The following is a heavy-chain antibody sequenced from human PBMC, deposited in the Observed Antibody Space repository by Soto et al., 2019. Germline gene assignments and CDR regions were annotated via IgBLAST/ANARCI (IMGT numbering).Heavy chain of an antibody. V-gene: IGHV3-23*01. CDR1: GFTFSSYT. Sequence: GGSLRLSCAASGFTFSSYTMNWVRQAPGKGLEWVSTFVGSTGSTFYADSVKGRFTISRDDSKNTLYLQMNSLRAEDTAVYYCAKRHTTVATLANYFDYWGQGTLATVAS. CDR3: AKRHTTVATLANYFDY. CDR2: FVGSTGST. J-gene: IGHJ4*02. D-gene: IGHD1-1*01.